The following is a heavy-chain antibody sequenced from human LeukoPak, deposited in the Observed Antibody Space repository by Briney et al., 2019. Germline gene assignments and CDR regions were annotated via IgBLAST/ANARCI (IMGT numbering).Heavy chain of an antibody. CDR1: GGSFSGYY. J-gene: IGHJ4*02. CDR2: INHRGST. V-gene: IGHV4-34*01. D-gene: IGHD2-2*01. Sequence: SETLSLTCAVYGGSFSGYYWSWIRQPPGRGLEWIGEINHRGSTNYNPSLKSRVTISIDTSKNQFSLRLTSVTAADTAVYYCARGPYGSGTSWSKYYFDYWGQGTLVTVSS. CDR3: ARGPYGSGTSWSKYYFDY.